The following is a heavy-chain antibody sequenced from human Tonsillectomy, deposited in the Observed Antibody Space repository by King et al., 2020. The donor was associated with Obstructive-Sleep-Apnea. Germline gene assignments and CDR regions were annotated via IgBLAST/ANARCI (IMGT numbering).Heavy chain of an antibody. J-gene: IGHJ4*02. CDR3: AREFIVATLRYFDY. D-gene: IGHD5-12*01. CDR1: GFTFSSYW. Sequence: VQLVESGGGLVQPGGALRLSCAASGFTFSSYWMSWVRQAPGKVLEWVANIKQEGSEKYYVDSVKGRFTISRDNAKNSLYLQMNSLRAEDTAVYYCAREFIVATLRYFDYWGQGTLVTVSS. V-gene: IGHV3-7*03. CDR2: IKQEGSEK.